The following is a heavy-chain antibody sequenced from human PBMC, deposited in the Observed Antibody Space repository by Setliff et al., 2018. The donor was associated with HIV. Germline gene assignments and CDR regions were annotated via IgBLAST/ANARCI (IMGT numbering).Heavy chain of an antibody. CDR1: GGSINSNSYY. J-gene: IGHJ4*02. Sequence: SETLSLTCTVSGGSINSNSYYWGWIRQPPGKGLEWIGSIYHSGRTYYNPSLKSRVTISVDTSKNQFSLKLTSVTAADTAVYYCARDQPQDYDSLTGYYTGRYFDYWGRGT. CDR2: IYHSGRT. V-gene: IGHV4-39*07. CDR3: ARDQPQDYDSLTGYYTGRYFDY. D-gene: IGHD3-9*01.